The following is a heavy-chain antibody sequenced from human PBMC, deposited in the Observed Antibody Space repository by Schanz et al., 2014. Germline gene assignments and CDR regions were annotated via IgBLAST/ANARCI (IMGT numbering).Heavy chain of an antibody. V-gene: IGHV3-30*19. CDR1: GFIFSNYG. J-gene: IGHJ4*02. CDR3: ARGTDWNLHY. CDR2: ISYDGRNK. D-gene: IGHD1-1*01. Sequence: QVQLVESGGGVVQPGGSLRLSCAASGFIFSNYGMHWVRQAPGKGLEWVAVISYDGRNKYYADSVKGRFTISRDNSKNTLYLQMNSLRAGDTAVYYCARGTDWNLHYWGQGALVTVSS.